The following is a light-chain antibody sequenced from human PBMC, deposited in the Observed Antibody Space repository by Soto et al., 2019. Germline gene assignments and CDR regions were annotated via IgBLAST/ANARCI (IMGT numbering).Light chain of an antibody. CDR3: TSYTSSSTYV. CDR2: EVS. CDR1: SSDVGSYNR. V-gene: IGLV2-18*02. Sequence: QSVLTQPLSVSGSPGQSVTISCTGTSSDVGSYNRVSWYQQPPGTAPQLMIYEVSNRPSGVPDRFSGSKSGNTASLTISGLQAEDEADYYCTSYTSSSTYVFGTGTKATVL. J-gene: IGLJ1*01.